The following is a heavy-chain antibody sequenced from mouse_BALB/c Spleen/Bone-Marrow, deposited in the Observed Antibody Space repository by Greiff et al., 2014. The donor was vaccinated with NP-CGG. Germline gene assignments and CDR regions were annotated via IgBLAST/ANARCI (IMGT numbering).Heavy chain of an antibody. V-gene: IGHV1S29*02. CDR1: GYTFTDYN. CDR3: ARSRGTTATTYYFDY. Sequence: EVLLQQSGPELVKPGASVKISCKASGYTFTDYNMHWVKQSHGKSLEWIVYIYPHNGGNGYNQKFKNKATLTVDSSSSTAYMELRSLTSEDSAVYYCARSRGTTATTYYFDYWGQGTTLTVSS. CDR2: IYPHNGGN. J-gene: IGHJ2*01. D-gene: IGHD1-2*01.